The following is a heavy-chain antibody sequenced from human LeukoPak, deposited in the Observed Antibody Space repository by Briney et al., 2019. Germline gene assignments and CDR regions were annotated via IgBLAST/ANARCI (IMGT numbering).Heavy chain of an antibody. CDR1: GFTFSSYA. D-gene: IGHD2-2*01. CDR2: ISGSGGST. V-gene: IGHV3-23*01. J-gene: IGHJ4*02. CDR3: AKRRYCSSTSCPADY. Sequence: PGGSLRLSCAASGFTFSSYAMSWVRQAPGKGLEWVSAISGSGGSTYYADSVMGRFTISRDNSKNTLYLQMNSLRAEDTAVYYCAKRRYCSSTSCPADYWGQGTLVTVSS.